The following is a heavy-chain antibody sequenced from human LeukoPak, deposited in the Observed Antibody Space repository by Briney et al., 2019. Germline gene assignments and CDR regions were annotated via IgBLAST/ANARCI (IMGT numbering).Heavy chain of an antibody. CDR3: ARGFDSKSTYFDY. D-gene: IGHD5-12*01. V-gene: IGHV4-59*01. Sequence: PSETLSLTCTVSGGSISSYFWSWIRQPPGKGLEWIGHIHYSGSTNYNPSLKSRVTISVDTSKNQFSLRLTSVSAADTAVYYCARGFDSKSTYFDYWGQGTLLTVSS. CDR2: IHYSGST. CDR1: GGSISSYF. J-gene: IGHJ4*02.